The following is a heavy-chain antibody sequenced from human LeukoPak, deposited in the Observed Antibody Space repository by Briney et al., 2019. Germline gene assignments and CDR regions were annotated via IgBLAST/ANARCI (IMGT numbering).Heavy chain of an antibody. CDR1: GYTFTSYG. V-gene: IGHV1-18*01. CDR2: ISVYNGNT. J-gene: IGHJ4*02. Sequence: GASVKVSCKASGYTFTSYGISWVRQAPGQGLEWMGWISVYNGNTNSAQKFQGRVTMTTATSTSTAYMELRSLRSDDTAVYYCARDLRGGQQLIPTLYYWGQGTLVTVSS. D-gene: IGHD6-13*01. CDR3: ARDLRGGQQLIPTLYY.